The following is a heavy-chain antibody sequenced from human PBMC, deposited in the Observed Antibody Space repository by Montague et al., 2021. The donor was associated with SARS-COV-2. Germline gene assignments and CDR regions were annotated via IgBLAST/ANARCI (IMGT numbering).Heavy chain of an antibody. D-gene: IGHD6-13*01. V-gene: IGHV4-31*03. CDR2: IAYSGXT. J-gene: IGHJ4*02. CDR3: ARAPYASSWYWIFDY. Sequence: TLSLTCTVSGGSISTSGYYWSWIRQHPGKGLEWIGYIAYSGXTXYXXXXKXRLTISVDTSENQFSLRLTSVTAADTTVYYCARAPYASSWYWIFDYWGQGTLVTVSS. CDR1: GGSISTSGYY.